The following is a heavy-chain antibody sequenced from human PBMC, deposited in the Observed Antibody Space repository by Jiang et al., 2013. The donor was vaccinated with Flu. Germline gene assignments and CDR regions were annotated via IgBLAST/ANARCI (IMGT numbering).Heavy chain of an antibody. CDR1: GVSISSYH. CDR2: ISTSGIT. Sequence: PSETLSVTCSVSGVSISSYHWNWVRQPAGKGLEWIGLISTSGITDFNPSLKSRVTLSVDTSKNQFSLKLRSVTAADSAVYYCATVAYGSGSRRLYWGQGTQVTVSS. D-gene: IGHD2-15*01. V-gene: IGHV4-4*07. CDR3: ATVAYGSGSRRLY. J-gene: IGHJ4*02.